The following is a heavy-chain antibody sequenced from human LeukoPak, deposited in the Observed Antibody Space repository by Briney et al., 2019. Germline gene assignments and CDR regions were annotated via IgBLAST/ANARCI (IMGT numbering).Heavy chain of an antibody. D-gene: IGHD4-23*01. Sequence: TSETLSLTCTVSGGSISSYYWSWIRQPPGKGLEWIGYIYYSGSTNYNPSLKSRVTISVDTSKNQFSLKLSSVTAADTAVYYCARDQSRWRPAWYFDLWGRGTLVTVSS. CDR1: GGSISSYY. CDR2: IYYSGST. CDR3: ARDQSRWRPAWYFDL. V-gene: IGHV4-59*12. J-gene: IGHJ2*01.